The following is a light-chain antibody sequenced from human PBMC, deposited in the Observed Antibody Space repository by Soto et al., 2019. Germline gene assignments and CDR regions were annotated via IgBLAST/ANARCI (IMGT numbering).Light chain of an antibody. Sequence: QSVLTQPASVSGSPGQSNTISCTGTSSDVGSYNLVSWYQQHPGKAPKLMIYEGSKRPSGVSNRFSGSKSGNTASLTISGLQAEDEADYYCCSYAGSSTVVFGGGTKLTVL. J-gene: IGLJ2*01. V-gene: IGLV2-23*01. CDR1: SSDVGSYNL. CDR2: EGS. CDR3: CSYAGSSTVV.